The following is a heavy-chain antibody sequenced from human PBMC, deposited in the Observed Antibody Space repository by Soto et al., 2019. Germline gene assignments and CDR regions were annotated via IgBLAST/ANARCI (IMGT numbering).Heavy chain of an antibody. CDR3: ARSISGDPWFDP. Sequence: SETLSLTCTVSGGSISSYYWSWIRQPPGKGLEWIGYIFHSGSTNYRPSLKSRVTISIDTSRNQFSLKLSSVTAVDTAIYYCARSISGDPWFDPWGQGTLVTVSS. CDR1: GGSISSYY. CDR2: IFHSGST. V-gene: IGHV4-59*01. J-gene: IGHJ5*02. D-gene: IGHD6-6*01.